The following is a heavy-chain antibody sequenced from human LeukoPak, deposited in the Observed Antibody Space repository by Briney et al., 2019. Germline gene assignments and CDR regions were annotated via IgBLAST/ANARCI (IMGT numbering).Heavy chain of an antibody. CDR3: ARGGPNVGWELTGDAFDI. D-gene: IGHD1-26*01. V-gene: IGHV1-18*01. Sequence: GASVKVSCKASGYTFTSYGISWVRQAPGQGLEWMGWISAYNGDTNHAQKFQGRVTLTTDTSTSTAYMELRSLTSDDTAVFYCARGGPNVGWELTGDAFDIWGQGTKVTVSS. J-gene: IGHJ3*02. CDR1: GYTFTSYG. CDR2: ISAYNGDT.